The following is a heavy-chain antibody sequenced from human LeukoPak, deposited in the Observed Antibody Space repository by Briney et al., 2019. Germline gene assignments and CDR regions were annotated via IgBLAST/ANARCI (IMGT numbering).Heavy chain of an antibody. CDR1: GGSLNSHY. CDR3: VRRDTGWNYFDY. J-gene: IGHJ4*02. CDR2: IYSTGKN. D-gene: IGHD6-19*01. V-gene: IGHV4-59*08. Sequence: SETLSLTCAVSGGSLNSHYWGWIRHPPGKGLQWIGDIYSTGKNNYNPSLKSRVTIPLDTSKSHLSLNLTSVLAADTAIYYCVRRDTGWNYFDYWGQGILVTVSS.